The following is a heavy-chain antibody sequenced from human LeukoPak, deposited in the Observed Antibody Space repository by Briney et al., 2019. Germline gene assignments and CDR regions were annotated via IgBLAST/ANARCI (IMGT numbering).Heavy chain of an antibody. Sequence: NPSETLSLTCTGSGGSISSSTYYRGWIRQPPGKGLEWIGSIYYSGSTSYNPSLKSRVTISVDTSKNQFSLKLSSVTATDTAVYYCASHIHLRVYWGQGTLVTVSS. CDR1: GGSISSSTYY. CDR2: IYYSGST. D-gene: IGHD2-2*02. V-gene: IGHV4-39*01. J-gene: IGHJ4*02. CDR3: ASHIHLRVY.